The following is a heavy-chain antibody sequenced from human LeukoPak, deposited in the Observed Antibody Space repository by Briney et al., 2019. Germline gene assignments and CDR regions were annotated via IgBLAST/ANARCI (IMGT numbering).Heavy chain of an antibody. V-gene: IGHV4-59*01. J-gene: IGHJ4*02. CDR2: IDYSGST. Sequence: PSETLSLTCTVSGDSISSYYWSWIRQPPGKGLEWIGYIDYSGSTNYNPSLKRRVTLSLDTSKNQFSLRLSSVTAADTAVYYCARDTNPFDYWGQGTLVTVSS. CDR1: GDSISSYY. CDR3: ARDTNPFDY.